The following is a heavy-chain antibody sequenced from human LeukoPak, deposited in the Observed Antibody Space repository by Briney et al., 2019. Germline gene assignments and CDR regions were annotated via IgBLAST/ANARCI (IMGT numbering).Heavy chain of an antibody. CDR1: GFTFSSYS. J-gene: IGHJ3*02. D-gene: IGHD6-19*01. CDR2: ISSSSGYI. Sequence: KAEGSLRLSCAASGFTFSSYSMNWVRQVPGKGLEWVSSISSSSGYIYYADSVKGRFTISRDNAKNSLYLQMNSLRAEDTAVYYCARASGYSSGWYLDAFDIWGQGAMVTVSS. V-gene: IGHV3-21*01. CDR3: ARASGYSSGWYLDAFDI.